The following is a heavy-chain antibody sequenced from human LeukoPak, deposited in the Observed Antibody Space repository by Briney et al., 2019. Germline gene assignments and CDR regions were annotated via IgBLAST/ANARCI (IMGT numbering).Heavy chain of an antibody. J-gene: IGHJ3*02. CDR3: ARGDSSSRRGAFDI. CDR2: IYTSGST. V-gene: IGHV4-4*07. D-gene: IGHD6-13*01. CDR1: GGSISSYY. Sequence: PSETLSLTCTVSGGSISSYYWSWIRQPAGKGPEWIGRIYTSGSTNYNPSLKSRVTMSVDTSKNQFSLKLSSVTAADTAVYYCARGDSSSRRGAFDIWGQGTMVTVSS.